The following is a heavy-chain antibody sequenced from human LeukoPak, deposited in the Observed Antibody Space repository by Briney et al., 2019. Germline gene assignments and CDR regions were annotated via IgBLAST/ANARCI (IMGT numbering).Heavy chain of an antibody. D-gene: IGHD2-8*01. CDR3: ARVGPMHRMLYIRY. J-gene: IGHJ4*02. CDR2: IYYSGST. CDR1: GGSISSGGYY. Sequence: PSQTLSLTCTVSGGSISSGGYYWSWIRQHPGKGLEWIGYIYYSGSTYYNPSLKSRVTISVDTSKNQFSLKLSSVTAADTAVYYCARVGPMHRMLYIRYWGQGTLVTVSS. V-gene: IGHV4-31*03.